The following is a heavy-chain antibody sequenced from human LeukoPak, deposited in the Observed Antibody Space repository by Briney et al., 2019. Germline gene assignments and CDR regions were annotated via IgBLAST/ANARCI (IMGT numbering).Heavy chain of an antibody. CDR1: GGTFSSYA. D-gene: IGHD3-22*01. V-gene: IGHV1-69*04. CDR3: ARDPEGPYYYDSSGYSFNDY. Sequence: SVKVSCKASGGTFSSYAISWVRQAPGQGLEWMGRIIPILGIANYAQKLQGRVTMTTDTSTSTAYMELRSLRSDDTAVYYCARDPEGPYYYDSSGYSFNDYWGQGTLVTVSS. CDR2: IIPILGIA. J-gene: IGHJ4*02.